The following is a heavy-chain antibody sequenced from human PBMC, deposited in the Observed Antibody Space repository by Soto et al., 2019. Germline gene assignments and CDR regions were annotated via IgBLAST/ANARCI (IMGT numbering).Heavy chain of an antibody. CDR2: IYYNGRT. D-gene: IGHD1-26*01. CDR3: GRRPKSGSFHYYGVDV. J-gene: IGHJ6*02. Sequence: KPSETLSLTCTVSGGSVSSSSYYWDWIRQSPGKGLEWIGHIYYNGRTYYNPSLKGRVTISVDTSKNQFSLNLSSVTAADTAVYYCGRRPKSGSFHYYGVDVWGRGTTVTVSS. V-gene: IGHV4-39*01. CDR1: GGSVSSSSYY.